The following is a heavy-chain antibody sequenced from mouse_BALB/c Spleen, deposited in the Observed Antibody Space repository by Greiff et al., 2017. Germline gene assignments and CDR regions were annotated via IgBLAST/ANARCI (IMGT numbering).Heavy chain of an antibody. Sequence: QVQLKQPGADLVKPGASVKLSCKASGYTFTSYWMHWVKQRPGQGLEWIGEINPSNGRTNYNEKFKSKATLTVDKSSSTAYMQLSSLTSEDSAVYYCARGATVVYWYFDVWGAGTTVTVSS. V-gene: IGHV1S81*02. CDR1: GYTFTSYW. CDR3: ARGATVVYWYFDV. CDR2: INPSNGRT. D-gene: IGHD1-1*01. J-gene: IGHJ1*01.